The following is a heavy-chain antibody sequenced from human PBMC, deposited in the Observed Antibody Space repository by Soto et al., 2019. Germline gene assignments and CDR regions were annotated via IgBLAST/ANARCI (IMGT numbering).Heavy chain of an antibody. Sequence: EPLALTSGLYGGSFRTYFCTWIRQSPCKGLGWIGHIYYTGTTHYDPSVTSRVIILLDKSKDQFSLPLTSVTAADTGVYYCATVMHDYGTNWVDSWGQGIMVPVSS. CDR3: ATVMHDYGTNWVDS. CDR1: GGSFRTYF. CDR2: IYYTGTT. D-gene: IGHD4-17*01. V-gene: IGHV4-34*01. J-gene: IGHJ5*01.